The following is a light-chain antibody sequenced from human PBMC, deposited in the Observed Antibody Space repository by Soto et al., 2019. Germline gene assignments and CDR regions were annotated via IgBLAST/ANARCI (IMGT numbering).Light chain of an antibody. CDR3: QQYNSYSPEA. J-gene: IGKJ1*01. CDR1: QTISSW. V-gene: IGKV1-5*03. Sequence: DVQMNQSPSTLSGSVGDRVTITCRASQTISSWLAWYQQKPGKAPKLLIYKASTLKSGVPSRFSDSGSGTEFTLTISSLQPDDFATYYCQQYNSYSPEAFGQGTKVDIK. CDR2: KAS.